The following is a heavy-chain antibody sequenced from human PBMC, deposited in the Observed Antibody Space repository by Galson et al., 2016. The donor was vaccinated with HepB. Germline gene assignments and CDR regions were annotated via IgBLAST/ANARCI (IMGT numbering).Heavy chain of an antibody. Sequence: SLRLSCAASGFAFGSHWMHWVRQVPGKGLVWVSRINSDGTISNYADSVKGRFTISRDNAKNTLYLQMNSLRVEDTAVYYCGRDHSVVLTTAYNWFDPWGRGTLVPVSS. V-gene: IGHV3-74*01. D-gene: IGHD4-23*01. CDR1: GFAFGSHW. CDR2: INSDGTIS. J-gene: IGHJ5*02. CDR3: GRDHSVVLTTAYNWFDP.